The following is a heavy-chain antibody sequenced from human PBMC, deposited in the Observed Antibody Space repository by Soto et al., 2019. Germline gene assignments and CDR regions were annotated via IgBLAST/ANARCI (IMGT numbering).Heavy chain of an antibody. V-gene: IGHV3-21*06. J-gene: IGHJ4*02. CDR3: ARESEDPTSNFDY. CDR2: ISSTTNYI. CDR1: GFICTRYS. Sequence: GGSLRLSCAASGFICTRYSMNWVRQAPGKGLEWVSSISSTTNYIYYGDSMKGRFTISRDNAKNSLYLEMNSLRAEDTAVYYCARESEDPTSNFDYWGQGTLVTVS.